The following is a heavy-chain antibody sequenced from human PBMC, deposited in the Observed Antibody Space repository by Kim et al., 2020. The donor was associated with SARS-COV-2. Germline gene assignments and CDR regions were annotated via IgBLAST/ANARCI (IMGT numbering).Heavy chain of an antibody. CDR3: ARDRGPYYFDS. V-gene: IGHV4-39*07. CDR2: T. J-gene: IGHJ4*02. Sequence: TPHNPSLKATVNITVATSKNQFSLKLSSVTAADTAVYYCARDRGPYYFDSWGQGTLVTVSS.